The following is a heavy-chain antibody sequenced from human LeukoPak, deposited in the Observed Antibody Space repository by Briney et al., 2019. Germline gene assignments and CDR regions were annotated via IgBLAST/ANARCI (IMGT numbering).Heavy chain of an antibody. CDR2: IRSKAYGGTT. CDR3: TRDPMVFRYFDY. D-gene: IGHD2-8*01. J-gene: IGHJ4*02. V-gene: IGHV3-49*04. Sequence: GGSLTLSCTASGFTFGDYAMSWVRQAPGKGLEWVGFIRSKAYGGTTEYAASVKGRFTISRDDSKSIAYLQMNSLKTEDTAVYYCTRDPMVFRYFDYWGQGTLVTVSS. CDR1: GFTFGDYA.